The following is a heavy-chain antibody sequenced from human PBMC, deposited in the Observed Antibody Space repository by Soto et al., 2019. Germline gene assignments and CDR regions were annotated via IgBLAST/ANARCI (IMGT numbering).Heavy chain of an antibody. CDR3: ARDHNIANFDY. J-gene: IGHJ4*02. CDR1: GFTFSSYG. V-gene: IGHV3-33*08. CDR2: IWYDGSNK. D-gene: IGHD5-12*01. Sequence: GGSLRLSCAASGFTFSSYGMHWVRQAPGKGLEWVAVIWYDGSNKYYADSVKGRFTISRDNSKNTLYLQMNSLRAEDTAVYYCARDHNIANFDYWGQGTLVTVSS.